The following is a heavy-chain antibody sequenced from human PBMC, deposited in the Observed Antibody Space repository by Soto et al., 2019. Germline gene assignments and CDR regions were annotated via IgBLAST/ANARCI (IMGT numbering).Heavy chain of an antibody. J-gene: IGHJ4*02. CDR3: ARATYYYDSSGYYIFDY. CDR1: GGSISSSNW. D-gene: IGHD3-22*01. V-gene: IGHV4-4*02. CDR2: IYHSGST. Sequence: NPSETLSLTCAVSGGSISSSNWWSWVRQPPGKGLEWIGEIYHSGSTNYNPSLKSRVTISVDKSKNQFSLKLSSVTAADTAVYYCARATYYYDSSGYYIFDYWGQGTLVTVSS.